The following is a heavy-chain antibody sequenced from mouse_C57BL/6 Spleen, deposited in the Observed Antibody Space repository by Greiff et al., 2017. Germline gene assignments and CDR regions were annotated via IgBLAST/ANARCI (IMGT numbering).Heavy chain of an antibody. Sequence: EVQLQQSGPVLVKPGASVKMSCKASGYTFTDYYMNWVKQSHGKSLEWIGVINPYNGGTSYNQKFKGKATLTVDKSSSTAYMELNSLTSEDSAVYYCARRSLYYGSSYYAMDYWGQGTSVTVSS. D-gene: IGHD1-1*01. CDR2: INPYNGGT. CDR1: GYTFTDYY. V-gene: IGHV1-19*01. CDR3: ARRSLYYGSSYYAMDY. J-gene: IGHJ4*01.